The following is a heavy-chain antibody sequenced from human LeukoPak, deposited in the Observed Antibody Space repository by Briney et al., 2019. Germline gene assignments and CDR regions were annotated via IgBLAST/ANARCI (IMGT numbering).Heavy chain of an antibody. J-gene: IGHJ4*02. CDR2: ISTDGSVT. D-gene: IGHD3-10*01. Sequence: GGSLRLSCAASGFTFSTYWMHWVRRAPGKGLVWVSRISTDGSVTSYADSVKGRFTISRDNARNTMYLQMNSLRAEDTAVYYCARIGGSGSYSGHYFDHWGQGTLVTVSS. CDR3: ARIGGSGSYSGHYFDH. V-gene: IGHV3-74*01. CDR1: GFTFSTYW.